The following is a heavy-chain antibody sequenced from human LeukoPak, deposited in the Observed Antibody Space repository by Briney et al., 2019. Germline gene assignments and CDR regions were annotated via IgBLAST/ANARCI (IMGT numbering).Heavy chain of an antibody. J-gene: IGHJ4*02. CDR1: GFTFDDYA. V-gene: IGHV3-43*02. CDR2: ISGDGGST. Sequence: GGSLRLSCAASGFTFDDYAMHWVRQAPGKGLEWVSLISGDGGSTYYADSVKGRFTISRNNSKNSLYLQMNSLRTEDTALYYCAKDISDFWSGYYSYFDYWGQGALVTVSS. D-gene: IGHD3-3*01. CDR3: AKDISDFWSGYYSYFDY.